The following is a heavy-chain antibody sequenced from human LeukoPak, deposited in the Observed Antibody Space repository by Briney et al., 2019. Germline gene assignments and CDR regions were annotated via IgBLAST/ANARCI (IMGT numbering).Heavy chain of an antibody. CDR3: ARATST. J-gene: IGHJ5*02. CDR2: IYHSGST. V-gene: IGHV4-38-2*02. CDR1: GYSISSGYY. Sequence: SETLSLTCTVSGYSISSGYYWGWIRQPPGKGLEWIGSIYHSGSTYYNPSLKSRVTISVDTSKNQFSLKLSSVTAADTAVYYCARATSTWGQGTLVTVSS.